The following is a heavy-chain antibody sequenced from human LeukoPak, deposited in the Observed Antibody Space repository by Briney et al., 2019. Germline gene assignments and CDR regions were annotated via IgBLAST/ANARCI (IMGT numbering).Heavy chain of an antibody. CDR3: ARLSGAPVRHPIYHFDY. CDR1: GYSISNDYY. V-gene: IGHV4-38-2*01. CDR2: IYHSGST. Sequence: SETLSLTCAVSGYSISNDYYWGWVQQPPGKGLEWIGNIYHSGSTYKNSSLKSRLTMSLDTSKNQFSLKLISVTAADTAMYYCARLSGAPVRHPIYHFDYWGQGTLVTVSS. J-gene: IGHJ4*02. D-gene: IGHD2-2*02.